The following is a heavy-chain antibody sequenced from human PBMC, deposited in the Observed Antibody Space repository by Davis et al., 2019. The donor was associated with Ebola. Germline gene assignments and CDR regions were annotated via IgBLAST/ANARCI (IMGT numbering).Heavy chain of an antibody. J-gene: IGHJ3*02. D-gene: IGHD3-22*01. Sequence: MPSETLSLTCTVSGGSISSSSYYWGWIRQPPGKGLEWIGSIYYSGSTYYNPSLKSRVTISVDTSKNQFSLKLSSVTAADTAVYYCTRAYDSSAYTPGDAFDIWGQGKLVTVSS. V-gene: IGHV4-39*01. CDR1: GGSISSSSYY. CDR2: IYYSGST. CDR3: TRAYDSSAYTPGDAFDI.